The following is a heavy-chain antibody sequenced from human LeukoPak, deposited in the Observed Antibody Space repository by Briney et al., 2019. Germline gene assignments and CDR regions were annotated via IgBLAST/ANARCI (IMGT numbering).Heavy chain of an antibody. J-gene: IGHJ3*02. CDR3: ATDVAAAGVDAFDI. Sequence: GGSLRLSXAASGFTFSSYSMNWVRQAPGKGLEWVSSISSSSSYIYYADSVKGRFTISRDNAKNSLYLQMNSLRAEDTAVYYCATDVAAAGVDAFDIWGQGTMVTVSS. CDR2: ISSSSSYI. V-gene: IGHV3-21*01. CDR1: GFTFSSYS. D-gene: IGHD6-13*01.